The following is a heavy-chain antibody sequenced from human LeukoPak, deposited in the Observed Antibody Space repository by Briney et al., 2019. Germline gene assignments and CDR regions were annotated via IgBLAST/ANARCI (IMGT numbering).Heavy chain of an antibody. V-gene: IGHV4-34*01. J-gene: IGHJ6*02. Sequence: SGTLSLTCAVYGGSFSGYYWSWIRQPPGKGLEWIGEINHSGSTNYNPSLKSRVTISVEQSKNQLSLMLSSVTAAHKTVYYCSHGVAARVVTRGPIYYYGMDGWGQGTTVTVSS. CDR3: SHGVAARVVTRGPIYYYGMDG. CDR1: GGSFSGYY. CDR2: INHSGST. D-gene: IGHD4-23*01.